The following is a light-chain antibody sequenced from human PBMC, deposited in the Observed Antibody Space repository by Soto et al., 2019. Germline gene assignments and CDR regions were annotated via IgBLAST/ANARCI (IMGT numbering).Light chain of an antibody. V-gene: IGKV1-5*03. Sequence: DIQLTQAPSSLSASVGDRVTITCRASQSVDTWLAWYQQKPEKAPNLLISRASTLKSGVPSRFSGSGSGTEFTLTINCLHPDEFATYYCQQYSHYSRTFGQGTKVEI. CDR3: QQYSHYSRT. CDR1: QSVDTW. J-gene: IGKJ1*01. CDR2: RAS.